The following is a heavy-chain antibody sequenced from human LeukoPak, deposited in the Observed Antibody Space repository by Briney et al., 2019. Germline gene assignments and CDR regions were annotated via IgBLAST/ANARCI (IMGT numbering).Heavy chain of an antibody. CDR3: ARDGGYCSGGSCYFFSY. Sequence: GRSLRLSCAASGFTFSSYAMHWVRQAPGKGLEWVAVISYDGSNKYYADSVKGRFTISRGNSKNTLYLQMNSLRAEDTAVYYCARDGGYCSGGSCYFFSYWGQGTLVTVSS. D-gene: IGHD2-15*01. V-gene: IGHV3-30*04. J-gene: IGHJ4*02. CDR2: ISYDGSNK. CDR1: GFTFSSYA.